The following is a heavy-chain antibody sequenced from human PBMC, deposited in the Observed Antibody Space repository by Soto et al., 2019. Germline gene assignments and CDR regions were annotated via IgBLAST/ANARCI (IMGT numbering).Heavy chain of an antibody. V-gene: IGHV3-30-3*01. CDR1: GFTFSSFA. D-gene: IGHD4-4*01. J-gene: IGHJ2*01. Sequence: LKLYCRASGFTFSSFAMHWVRQASGNGLEWVEVISYDGSNKYYADSVKGRFTISRDSSKNTLNLQMNKLRSEDTAVYYCARELQGLDHLSYPTQLASDL. CDR2: ISYDGSNK. CDR3: ARELQGLDHLSYPTQLASDL.